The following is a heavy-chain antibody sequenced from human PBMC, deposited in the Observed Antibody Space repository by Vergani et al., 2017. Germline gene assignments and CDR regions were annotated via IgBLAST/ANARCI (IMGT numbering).Heavy chain of an antibody. D-gene: IGHD2-21*01. CDR3: ARDFPPYCGGDCYSGNAFDI. Sequence: QVQLVESGGGVVQPGRSLRLSCAASGFTFSSYGMHWVRQAPGKGLGWVAVLWYDGSNKYYADSVKGRFTISRDNSKNTLYLQMNSLRAEDTAVYYCARDFPPYCGGDCYSGNAFDIWGQGTMVTVSS. V-gene: IGHV3-33*01. CDR2: LWYDGSNK. J-gene: IGHJ3*02. CDR1: GFTFSSYG.